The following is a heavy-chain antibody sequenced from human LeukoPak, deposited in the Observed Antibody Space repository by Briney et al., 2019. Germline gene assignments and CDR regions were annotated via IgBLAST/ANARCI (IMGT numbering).Heavy chain of an antibody. CDR2: INPSGGST. V-gene: IGHV1-46*01. J-gene: IGHJ4*02. D-gene: IGHD1-26*01. CDR3: ARDGLRSGSYDY. CDR1: GYTFTRYY. Sequence: ASVKVSCKASGYTFTRYYMHWVRQAPGQGLEWMGIINPSGGSTSYAQKFQGRVTMTRDMSTSTVYMELSSLRSEDTAVYYCARDGLRSGSYDYWGQGTLVTVSS.